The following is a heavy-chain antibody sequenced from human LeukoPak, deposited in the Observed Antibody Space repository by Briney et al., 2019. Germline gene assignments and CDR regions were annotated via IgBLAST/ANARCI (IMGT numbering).Heavy chain of an antibody. D-gene: IGHD6-13*01. CDR1: GNSINIYS. CDR2: MYYSGTT. J-gene: IGHJ4*02. V-gene: IGHV4-59*12. Sequence: SETLSLTCTVSGNSINIYSWNWIRQSPEKGLEWIAYMYYSGTTNYNPSLENRAAISLDLSRHQFSLRLSSVTAADTAVYYCARSGYSSSWYGEIDYWGQGTLVTVSS. CDR3: ARSGYSSSWYGEIDY.